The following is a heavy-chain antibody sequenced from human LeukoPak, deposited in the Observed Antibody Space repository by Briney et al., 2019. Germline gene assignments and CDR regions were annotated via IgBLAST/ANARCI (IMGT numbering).Heavy chain of an antibody. J-gene: IGHJ4*02. CDR1: GGSISSSGYY. CDR2: IYYSGST. CDR3: ARFRTLTTHFDY. D-gene: IGHD4-11*01. V-gene: IGHV4-39*01. Sequence: SETLSLTCTVSGGSISSSGYYWGWIRQPPGKGLEWIGTIYYSGSTYYNPSLKSRVTISVDTSKNQFSLKLSSVTASDTAVYYCARFRTLTTHFDYWGQGTLVTVSS.